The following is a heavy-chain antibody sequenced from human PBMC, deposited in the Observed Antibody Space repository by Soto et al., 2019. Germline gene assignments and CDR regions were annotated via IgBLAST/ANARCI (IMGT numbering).Heavy chain of an antibody. CDR1: GFSFDNYA. V-gene: IGHV3-23*01. D-gene: IGHD3-16*01. J-gene: IGHJ4*02. CDR3: AQLGLMTFSHKHYFNH. CDR2: IKSDGSST. Sequence: EVQLLESGGDLVQPGGSLRLSCVASGFSFDNYAMSWVRQAPGKGLEWVSAIKSDGSSTYYAASVKDRFIISRDNSKNTLYLQLNSLRAEDTAVYYCAQLGLMTFSHKHYFNHSGRGTLVTVSS.